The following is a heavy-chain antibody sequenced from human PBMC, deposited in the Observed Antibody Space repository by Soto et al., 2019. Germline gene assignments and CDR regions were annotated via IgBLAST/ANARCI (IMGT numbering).Heavy chain of an antibody. V-gene: IGHV3-30*18. D-gene: IGHD3-9*01. Sequence: GGPLRLSCAASGFTFSSYGMHWVRQAPGKGLEWVAVISYDGSNKYYADSVKGRFTISRDNSKNTLYLQMNSLRAEDTAVYYCAKSYYDILTGLVYYYGMDVWGQGTMVTVSS. CDR1: GFTFSSYG. J-gene: IGHJ6*02. CDR3: AKSYYDILTGLVYYYGMDV. CDR2: ISYDGSNK.